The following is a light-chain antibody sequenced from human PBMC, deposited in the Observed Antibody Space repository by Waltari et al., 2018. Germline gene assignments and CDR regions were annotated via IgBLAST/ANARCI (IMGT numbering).Light chain of an antibody. Sequence: DVVMTQSPLSLPVTLGQPASISCRSRQSLVFSNGNTYLNWFQQRPGQSPRRLIYEVSNRDSGVPDRFSGSGSGPDFTLKISRVEAEDVGLYFCMQGTHWPYTFGQGTKLEIK. CDR2: EVS. CDR1: QSLVFSNGNTY. CDR3: MQGTHWPYT. V-gene: IGKV2-30*01. J-gene: IGKJ2*01.